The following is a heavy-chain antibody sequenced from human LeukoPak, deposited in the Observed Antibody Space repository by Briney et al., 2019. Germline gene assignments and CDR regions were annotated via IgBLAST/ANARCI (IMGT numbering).Heavy chain of an antibody. CDR1: GFIFDDYA. Sequence: GGSLRLSCAVSGFIFDDYAMHWVRQAPGKGLEWVAIISYDGSNKYYADSVKGRFTISRDNSKNTLYLQMNSLRAEDTAVYYCAKASSPYYDIHYGMNVWGQGTTVTVPS. CDR3: AKASSPYYDIHYGMNV. CDR2: ISYDGSNK. D-gene: IGHD3-9*01. J-gene: IGHJ6*02. V-gene: IGHV3-30*18.